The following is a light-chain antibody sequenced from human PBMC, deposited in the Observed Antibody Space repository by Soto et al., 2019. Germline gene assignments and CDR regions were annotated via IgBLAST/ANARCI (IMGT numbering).Light chain of an antibody. J-gene: IGLJ2*01. Sequence: QSVLTQPPSVSGTPGQRVTISYSGSSSNIGSNYVYWYQQLPGTAPKLLIYRNNQRPSGVPDRFSGSKSGTSASLAISGLRSEDEADYYCAAWDDSLSGVVFGGGTKLTVL. V-gene: IGLV1-47*01. CDR2: RNN. CDR1: SSNIGSNY. CDR3: AAWDDSLSGVV.